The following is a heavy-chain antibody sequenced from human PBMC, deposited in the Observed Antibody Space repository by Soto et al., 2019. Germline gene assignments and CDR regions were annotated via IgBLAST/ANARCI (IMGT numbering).Heavy chain of an antibody. CDR1: GYTLTELS. D-gene: IGHD6-13*01. J-gene: IGHJ6*02. V-gene: IGHV1-24*01. CDR3: ATTPLSAGGAATYYYYVLDV. Sequence: ASVKVSCKVSGYTLTELSMHWVRQAPGKGLEWMGGFDPEDGETIYAQKFQGRVTMTEDTSTDTAYMELSSLRSEDTAVYYCATTPLSAGGAATYYYYVLDVWGQGTSVIVSS. CDR2: FDPEDGET.